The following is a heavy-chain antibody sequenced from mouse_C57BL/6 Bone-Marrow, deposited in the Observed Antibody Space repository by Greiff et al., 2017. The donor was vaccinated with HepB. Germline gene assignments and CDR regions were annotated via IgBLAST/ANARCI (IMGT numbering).Heavy chain of an antibody. Sequence: QVQLQQPGAELVRPGSSVKLSCKASGYTFTSYWMDWVKQRPGQGLEWIGNIYPSDSETHYNQKFKDKATLTVDKSSSTAYMQLSSLTSEDSAVYYCARADGSSHFYYWGQGTTLTVSS. CDR2: IYPSDSET. CDR1: GYTFTSYW. CDR3: ARADGSSHFYY. D-gene: IGHD1-1*01. J-gene: IGHJ2*01. V-gene: IGHV1-61*01.